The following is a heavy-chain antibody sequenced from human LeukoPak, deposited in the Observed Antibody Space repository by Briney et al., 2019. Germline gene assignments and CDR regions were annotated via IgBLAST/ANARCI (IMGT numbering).Heavy chain of an antibody. CDR2: ISAYNGNT. J-gene: IGHJ4*02. CDR1: GYTFTSYG. CDR3: ASGAGGGNGLENFDY. V-gene: IGHV1-18*01. D-gene: IGHD4-23*01. Sequence: VASVKVSCKASGYTFTSYGISWVRQAPGQGLEWMGWISAYNGNTNYAQKLQGRVTMTTDTSTSTAYMELRSLRSDDTAVYYCASGAGGGNGLENFDYWGQGTLVTVSS.